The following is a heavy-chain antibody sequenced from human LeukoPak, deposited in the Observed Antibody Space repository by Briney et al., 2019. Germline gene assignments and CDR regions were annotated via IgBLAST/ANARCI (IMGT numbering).Heavy chain of an antibody. CDR2: ISHDGTNK. J-gene: IGHJ6*04. CDR1: GFTFSTYG. Sequence: GVSLRLSCAASGFTFSTYGMHWVRQAPGKGLEGVAVISHDGTNKYYIDSVKGRFTVSRDNSKNTLSLQMNSTRAEATDMYYCDKARGYSYGSLRAYYYGMDVWGKGTTVTVSS. CDR3: DKARGYSYGSLRAYYYGMDV. D-gene: IGHD5-18*01. V-gene: IGHV3-30*18.